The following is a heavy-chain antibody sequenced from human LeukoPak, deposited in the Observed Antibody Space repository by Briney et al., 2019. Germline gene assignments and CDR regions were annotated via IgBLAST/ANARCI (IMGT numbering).Heavy chain of an antibody. V-gene: IGHV1-8*03. CDR1: GYTFTSYD. Sequence: ASVKVSCTASGYTFTSYDINWVRQATGQGLEWMGWMNPNSGNTGYAQKFQGRVTITRNTSISTAYMELSSLRSEDTAVYYCAISIAAAGAGNYFDYWGQGTLVTVSS. D-gene: IGHD6-13*01. J-gene: IGHJ4*02. CDR3: AISIAAAGAGNYFDY. CDR2: MNPNSGNT.